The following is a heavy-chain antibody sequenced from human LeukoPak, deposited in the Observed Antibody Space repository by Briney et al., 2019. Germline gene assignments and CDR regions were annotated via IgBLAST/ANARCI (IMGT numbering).Heavy chain of an antibody. CDR1: GYTFTGYY. CDR3: ARHSGYHSTMYLNY. D-gene: IGHD3-22*01. V-gene: IGHV1-69*13. J-gene: IGHJ4*02. Sequence: SVKVSCKASGYTFTGYYMHWVRQAPGQGLEWMGGITAIFRTTNYAQKFQGRVTITADESMSTVYMELSSLRSEDTAVYYCARHSGYHSTMYLNYWGQGTLVTVSS. CDR2: ITAIFRTT.